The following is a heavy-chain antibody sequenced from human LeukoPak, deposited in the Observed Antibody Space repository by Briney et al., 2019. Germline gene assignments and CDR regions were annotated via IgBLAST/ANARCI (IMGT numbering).Heavy chain of an antibody. Sequence: ASVTVSFTASGYTFTSYGISWVRPAPGQGLEWMGWISAYNGNTNYAQKLQGRVTKTTDTSTSTAYMELRSLRSDDTAVYYCARDEVGATVDYWGQGTLVTVSS. CDR2: ISAYNGNT. D-gene: IGHD1-26*01. J-gene: IGHJ4*02. CDR3: ARDEVGATVDY. CDR1: GYTFTSYG. V-gene: IGHV1-18*01.